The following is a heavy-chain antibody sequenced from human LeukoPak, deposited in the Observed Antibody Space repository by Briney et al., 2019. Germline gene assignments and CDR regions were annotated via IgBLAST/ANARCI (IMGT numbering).Heavy chain of an antibody. CDR1: GDSVSSNSAA. CDR3: ARDPVGGSTIFDY. Sequence: SQTLSLTCAVSGDSVSSNSAAWNWIRQSPSRGLEWLGRTYYRSKWYYDYAVAVKSRISINPDTSKNQFSLQLSSVTPEDTAVYYCARDPVGGSTIFDYWGQGTLVTVSS. D-gene: IGHD1-26*01. J-gene: IGHJ4*02. CDR2: TYYRSKWYY. V-gene: IGHV6-1*01.